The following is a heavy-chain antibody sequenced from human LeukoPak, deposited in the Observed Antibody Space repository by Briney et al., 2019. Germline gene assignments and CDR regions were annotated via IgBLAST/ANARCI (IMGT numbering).Heavy chain of an antibody. CDR2: IYPRDGST. J-gene: IGHJ4*02. V-gene: IGHV1-46*01. Sequence: ASVKVSCKASGYTFTSNYIHWVRQAPGQGLEWMGMIYPRDGSTSYAQKFQGRVTVTRDTSTNTVHMELSGLKSEDTAVYYCARDQEGFDYWGQGTLVTVSS. CDR1: GYTFTSNY. CDR3: ARDQEGFDY.